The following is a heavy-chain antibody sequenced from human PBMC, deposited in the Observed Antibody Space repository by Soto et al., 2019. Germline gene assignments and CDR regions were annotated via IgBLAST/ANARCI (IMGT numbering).Heavy chain of an antibody. J-gene: IGHJ5*02. CDR1: GASFTDGSLF. D-gene: IGHD3-22*01. CDR2: TYIGGMT. CDR3: ATAPETFSTAGYYVNWFDP. V-gene: IGHV4-39*01. Sequence: PSETLSLTCTFSGASFTDGSLFWGWIRQSPGKGVEWIASTYIGGMTYYNPSLRSRVTISVDTSKSQFSLRLNSVTAADTAVYYCATAPETFSTAGYYVNWFDPWGHGTVGTVS.